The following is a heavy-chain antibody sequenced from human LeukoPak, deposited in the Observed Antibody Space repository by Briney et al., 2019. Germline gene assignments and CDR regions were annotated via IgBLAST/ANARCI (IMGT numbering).Heavy chain of an antibody. J-gene: IGHJ6*03. Sequence: SETLSLTCTVSGGSISSSSYYWGWIRQPPGKGLEWIGNIYYIGSTYYNPSLKSRVTISVDTSKNQFSLKLSSVTAADTAVYYCARRIGGRYYYYYMGVWGKGTTVTISS. CDR3: ARRIGGRYYYYYMGV. V-gene: IGHV4-39*01. CDR2: IYYIGST. D-gene: IGHD3-16*02. CDR1: GGSISSSSYY.